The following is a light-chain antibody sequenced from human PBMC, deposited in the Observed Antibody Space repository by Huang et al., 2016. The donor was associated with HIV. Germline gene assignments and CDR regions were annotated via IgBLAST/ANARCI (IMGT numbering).Light chain of an antibody. CDR3: QQYNNWPIT. J-gene: IGKJ5*01. CDR1: QSVNTN. V-gene: IGKV3-15*01. CDR2: GAS. Sequence: EVVLTQSPAILSVSPGERAALSCRASQSVNTNLAWYQQKPGQAPRLLIHGASTRATSIPARFSGSGSGTEFTLTISSLQSEDFAVYYCQQYNNWPITFGQGTRLEIK.